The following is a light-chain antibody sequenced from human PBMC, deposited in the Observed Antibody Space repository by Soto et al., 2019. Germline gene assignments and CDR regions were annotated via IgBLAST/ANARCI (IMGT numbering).Light chain of an antibody. J-gene: IGLJ1*01. V-gene: IGLV1-51*02. CDR1: SSNTGNNY. Sequence: QSVLTQPPSVSAAPGQKVTISCSGSSSNTGNNYVSWYQQLPGTAPKLLIYENDKRPSGIPDRFSGSKSGTSATLGITGLQTGDEADYYCATWDSSLSAGLFGTGTKVTVL. CDR2: END. CDR3: ATWDSSLSAGL.